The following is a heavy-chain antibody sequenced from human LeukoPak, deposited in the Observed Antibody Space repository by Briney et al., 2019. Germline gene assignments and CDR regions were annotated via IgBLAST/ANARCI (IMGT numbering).Heavy chain of an antibody. CDR1: NGSISSGAHY. V-gene: IGHV4-30-2*01. CDR2: IYHSGST. J-gene: IGHJ1*01. D-gene: IGHD1-26*01. Sequence: SQTLSLTCSVSNGSISSGAHYWSWIRQPPGKGLEWIGFIYHSGSTYYSPSLRSRVTMSLDRSKNQFSLKLSSVTAADTAVYYCARLPIMVGAPRHFQDWGQGTLVIVSS. CDR3: ARLPIMVGAPRHFQD.